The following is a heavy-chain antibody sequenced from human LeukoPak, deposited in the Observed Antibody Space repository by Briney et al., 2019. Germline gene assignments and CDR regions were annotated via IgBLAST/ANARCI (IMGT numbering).Heavy chain of an antibody. CDR3: ARGRLEGYYGSGSSAPDY. D-gene: IGHD3-10*01. Sequence: ASVKVSCKASGGTFSSYAISWVRQAPGQGLEWMGGIIHIFDTPKYAQRFQGRVTISADESTSTAYMELSSLKSDDTAVFYCARGRLEGYYGSGSSAPDYWGQGTLATVSS. V-gene: IGHV1-69*13. CDR1: GGTFSSYA. CDR2: IIHIFDTP. J-gene: IGHJ4*02.